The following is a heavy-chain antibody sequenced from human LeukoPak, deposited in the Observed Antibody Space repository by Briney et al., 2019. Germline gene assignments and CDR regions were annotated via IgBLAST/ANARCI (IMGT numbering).Heavy chain of an antibody. Sequence: SETLSLTCTVSGGSISSYYWSWIRKPPGKGLEWIGYIYYSGSTNYNPSLKSRVTISVDTSKNQFSPKLSSVTAADTAVYYCARAYSSSWYEFDYWGQGTLVTVSS. D-gene: IGHD6-13*01. J-gene: IGHJ4*02. V-gene: IGHV4-59*01. CDR1: GGSISSYY. CDR3: ARAYSSSWYEFDY. CDR2: IYYSGST.